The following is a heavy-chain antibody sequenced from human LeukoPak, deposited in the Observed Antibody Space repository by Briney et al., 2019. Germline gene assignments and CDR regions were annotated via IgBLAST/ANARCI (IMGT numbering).Heavy chain of an antibody. V-gene: IGHV4-59*12. J-gene: IGHJ4*02. CDR2: IYYSGST. CDR3: AREGGYSYGDAPLHFDY. Sequence: SETLSLTCTVSGGSISSYYWSWIRQPPGKGLEWIGYIYYSGSTNYNSSFKSRVAISIDTSKNQFSLKLNSVTAADTAVYYCAREGGYSYGDAPLHFDYWGQGTLVTVSS. D-gene: IGHD5-18*01. CDR1: GGSISSYY.